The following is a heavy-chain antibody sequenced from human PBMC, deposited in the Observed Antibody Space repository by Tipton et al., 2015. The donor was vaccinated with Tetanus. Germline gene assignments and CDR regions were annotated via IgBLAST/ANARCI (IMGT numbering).Heavy chain of an antibody. J-gene: IGHJ6*02. CDR1: GYTFTGYY. Sequence: VQLVQSGAEMKKPGASVKVSCKASGYTFTGYYIYWVRQAPGQGLEWMGWIDPNSDGTVYAQKFQGRVTMTRDTSISTAYMELRSLRSDDTAVYYCARDRGDYIYYGMDVWGPGTTVTVS. V-gene: IGHV1-2*02. CDR2: IDPNSDGT. CDR3: ARDRGDYIYYGMDV. D-gene: IGHD3-22*01.